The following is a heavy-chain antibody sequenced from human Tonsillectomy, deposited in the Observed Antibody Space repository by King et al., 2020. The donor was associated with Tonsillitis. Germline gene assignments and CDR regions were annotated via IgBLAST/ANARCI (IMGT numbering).Heavy chain of an antibody. CDR1: GGPINTGHY. D-gene: IGHD1-14*01. CDR3: ARSRGTSYGYFDF. CDR2: VYHIGTT. Sequence: QLQESGPGLVKTSQTLSLTCTVSGGPINTGHYWTWIRQQPGKGLEWIGNVYHIGTTYYNPSLKSRVVISMDTSRRVFSLRVRSVTAAATAMYFCARSRGTSYGYFDFWGPGALVTVSS. V-gene: IGHV4-31*03. J-gene: IGHJ4*02.